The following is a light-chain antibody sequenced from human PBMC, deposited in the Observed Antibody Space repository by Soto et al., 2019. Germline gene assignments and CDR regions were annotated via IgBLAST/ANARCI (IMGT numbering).Light chain of an antibody. Sequence: DIQMTQSPSTLSGSVGDRVTITCRASQSISSYLNWYQQKPGQAPKLLIYDASSLESGVPSRFSGSGSGTEFTLTISSLQPDDFATYYCQQYNSYSQTFGQGSKV. CDR3: QQYNSYSQT. CDR2: DAS. J-gene: IGKJ1*01. V-gene: IGKV1-5*01. CDR1: QSISSY.